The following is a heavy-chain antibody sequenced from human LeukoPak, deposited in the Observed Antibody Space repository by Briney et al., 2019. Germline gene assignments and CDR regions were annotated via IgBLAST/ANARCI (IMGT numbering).Heavy chain of an antibody. CDR1: GYTFTGYY. CDR2: INPNSGGT. Sequence: ASVKVSCKASGYTFTGYYMHWVRQAPGQGLEWMGWINPNSGGTSYAQKFQGRVTMTRDTSTSTVYMELSSLRSEDTAVYYCATAPRGWFDPWGQGTLVTVSS. V-gene: IGHV1-2*02. CDR3: ATAPRGWFDP. J-gene: IGHJ5*02. D-gene: IGHD3-10*01.